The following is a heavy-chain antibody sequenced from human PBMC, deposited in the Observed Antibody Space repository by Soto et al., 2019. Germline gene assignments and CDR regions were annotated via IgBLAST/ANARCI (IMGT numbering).Heavy chain of an antibody. J-gene: IGHJ6*03. CDR1: GYTFTSYG. Sequence: QVQLVQSGAEVKKPGASVKVSCKASGYTFTSYGISWVRQAPGQGLEWMGWISAYNGNTHYAQKLQGRVTMTTDTSTSTAYMELRSLRADDTAVYYCARGRYFDWLGFYYYYYMDVWGKGTTVTVSS. V-gene: IGHV1-18*01. CDR2: ISAYNGNT. CDR3: ARGRYFDWLGFYYYYYMDV. D-gene: IGHD3-9*01.